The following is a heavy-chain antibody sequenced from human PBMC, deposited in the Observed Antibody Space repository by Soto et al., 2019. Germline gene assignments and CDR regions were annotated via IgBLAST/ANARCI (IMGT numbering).Heavy chain of an antibody. CDR1: GFTFSSYS. Sequence: PGGSLRLSCAASGFTFSSYSMNWVRQAPGKGLEWVSSISSRSAYIYYADSVKGRFSISRDNAKNSLFLQMNSLRAEDTAVYYCARVIGYYDGSGYPDYWGQGTLVIVSS. CDR2: ISSRSAYI. CDR3: ARVIGYYDGSGYPDY. D-gene: IGHD3-22*01. V-gene: IGHV3-21*01. J-gene: IGHJ4*02.